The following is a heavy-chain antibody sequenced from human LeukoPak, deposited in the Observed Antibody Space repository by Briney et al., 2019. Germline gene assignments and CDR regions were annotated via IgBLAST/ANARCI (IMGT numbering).Heavy chain of an antibody. Sequence: ASVKVSCKASGYTFTSYDINWVRQATGQGLEWMGWMNPNSGNTGYAQKFQGRVTMTRNTSISTAYMELSSLRSDDTAVYYCARWFAEFGAFDIWGQGTMVTVSS. CDR2: MNPNSGNT. J-gene: IGHJ3*02. D-gene: IGHD3-10*01. V-gene: IGHV1-8*01. CDR3: ARWFAEFGAFDI. CDR1: GYTFTSYD.